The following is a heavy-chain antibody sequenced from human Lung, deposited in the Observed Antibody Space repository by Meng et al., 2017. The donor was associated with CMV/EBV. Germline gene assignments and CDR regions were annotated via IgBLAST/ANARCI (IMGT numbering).Heavy chain of an antibody. CDR3: ARGSGMWFDP. Sequence: GGSXRLXCAASGFTFSGFWMSWVRQAPGKGLEWVANINQDGGDKYYVDSVTSRFTISRDNAKNLVYLQLNSLRVEDTAIYYCARGSGMWFDPWGQGTMVTVAS. CDR1: GFTFSGFW. V-gene: IGHV3-7*01. CDR2: INQDGGDK. J-gene: IGHJ5*02.